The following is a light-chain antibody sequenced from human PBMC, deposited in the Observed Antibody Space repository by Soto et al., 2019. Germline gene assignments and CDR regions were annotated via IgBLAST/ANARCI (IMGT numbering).Light chain of an antibody. CDR3: QSHDSSLSGWV. Sequence: QSVLTQPPSVSGAPGQRVTISCTGSSSNIGAGYDVHWYQQLPGTAPKLLIYGNSNRPSGVPDRFSGSKSGTSASLAITGLQAEDEADYYCQSHDSSLSGWVFGGGIKVTVL. CDR2: GNS. V-gene: IGLV1-40*01. CDR1: SSNIGAGYD. J-gene: IGLJ3*02.